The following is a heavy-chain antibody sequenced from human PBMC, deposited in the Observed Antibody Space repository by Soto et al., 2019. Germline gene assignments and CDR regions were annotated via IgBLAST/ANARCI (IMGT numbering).Heavy chain of an antibody. CDR1: GVTFGNHA. J-gene: IGHJ5*02. Sequence: EVQLSESGGGPVQPGGSLRLSCAASGVTFGNHAMSWVRQAPGRGLEWVSAISNSGGETYYADSVKGRFIISRDNSQNTLFLQMNSLRAEDTAVYYCAKGSAPNPPNFFDPWGQGTLVTVSS. CDR3: AKGSAPNPPNFFDP. CDR2: ISNSGGET. D-gene: IGHD2-8*01. V-gene: IGHV3-23*01.